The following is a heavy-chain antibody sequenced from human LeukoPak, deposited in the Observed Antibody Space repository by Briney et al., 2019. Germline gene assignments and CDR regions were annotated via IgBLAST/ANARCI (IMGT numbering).Heavy chain of an antibody. CDR3: ARDGSGYATFDY. J-gene: IGHJ4*02. CDR2: IKQDGSEK. D-gene: IGHD3-22*01. Sequence: GGSLRLSCAASGFTFSNYWMSWVRQAPGKGLEWVANIKQDGSEKYYVDSVKGRFTISRDNAKNSLYLQMNSLRAEDTAVYYCARDGSGYATFDYWGRGTLVTVSS. V-gene: IGHV3-7*01. CDR1: GFTFSNYW.